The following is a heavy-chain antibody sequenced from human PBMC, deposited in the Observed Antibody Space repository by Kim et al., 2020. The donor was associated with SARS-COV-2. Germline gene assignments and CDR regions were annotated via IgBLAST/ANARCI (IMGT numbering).Heavy chain of an antibody. D-gene: IGHD2-15*01. CDR2: ISSTGGTI. J-gene: IGHJ4*02. CDR3: ARQSPGS. V-gene: IGHV3-11*04. CDR1: GFNLGDFY. Sequence: GGSLRLSCAASGFNLGDFYMTWVRQTPGKGLEWISYISSTGGTIYYADSVRGRFTVSRDNAKNLLYLQMNSLTAEDTAVYYCARQSPGSCGQGTLVTVSS.